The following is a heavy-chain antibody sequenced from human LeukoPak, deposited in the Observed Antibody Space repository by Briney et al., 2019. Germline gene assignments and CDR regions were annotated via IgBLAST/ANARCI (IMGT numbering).Heavy chain of an antibody. CDR2: ISAYNGNT. D-gene: IGHD6-13*01. CDR1: GYTFTSYG. V-gene: IGHV1-18*01. Sequence: ASVKVSCKASGYTFTSYGISWARQAPGQGLEWMGWISAYNGNTNYAQKLQGRVTMTTDTSTSTAYMELRSLRSDDTAVYHCAKAGEAPARHLTPAGGTTDSWGPGTLVTVSS. CDR3: AKAGEAPARHLTPAGGTTDS. J-gene: IGHJ4*02.